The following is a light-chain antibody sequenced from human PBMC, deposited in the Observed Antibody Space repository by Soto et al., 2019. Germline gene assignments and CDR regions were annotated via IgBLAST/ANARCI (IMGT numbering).Light chain of an antibody. CDR3: SSYTSSSTPVV. CDR2: DVS. J-gene: IGLJ2*01. CDR1: SSDVGGYNY. V-gene: IGLV2-14*01. Sequence: QSALTQPASVSGSPGQSITISCTGTSSDVGGYNYVSWYQQHPGKAPKLMIYDVSNRPSGVSNRFSGSKSGNPASLTISGLEAEDEGDYYCSSYTSSSTPVVFGGGTKVTVL.